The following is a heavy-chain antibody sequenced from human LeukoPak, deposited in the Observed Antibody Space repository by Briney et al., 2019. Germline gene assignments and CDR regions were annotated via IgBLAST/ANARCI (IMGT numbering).Heavy chain of an antibody. D-gene: IGHD3-22*01. Sequence: PGGSLRLSCAASGFTFSSYSMNWVRQAPGKGLEWVSSISSSSSYIYYADSVKGRFTISRDNAKNSLYLQMNSLRAEDTAVYYCAKDQGAGDSSGSPDYRGQGTLVTVSS. V-gene: IGHV3-21*01. CDR1: GFTFSSYS. CDR3: AKDQGAGDSSGSPDY. J-gene: IGHJ4*02. CDR2: ISSSSSYI.